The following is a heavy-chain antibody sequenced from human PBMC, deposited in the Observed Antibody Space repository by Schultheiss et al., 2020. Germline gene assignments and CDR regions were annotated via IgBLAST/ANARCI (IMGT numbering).Heavy chain of an antibody. J-gene: IGHJ4*02. CDR1: GGSISSYY. CDR2: IYYSGST. V-gene: IGHV4-59*12. D-gene: IGHD2-2*01. Sequence: SETLSLTCTVSGGSISSYYWSWIRQPPGKGLEWIGYIYYSGSTNYNPSLKSRVTISVDTSKNQFSLKLSSVTAADTAVYYCARSSGLGYCSSTSCYEFDYWGQGTLVTVSS. CDR3: ARSSGLGYCSSTSCYEFDY.